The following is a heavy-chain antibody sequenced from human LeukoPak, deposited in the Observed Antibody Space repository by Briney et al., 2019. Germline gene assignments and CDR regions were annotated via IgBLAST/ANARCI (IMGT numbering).Heavy chain of an antibody. V-gene: IGHV4-59*13. CDR3: ARGCIWRTSPVRGPLDC. Sequence: SETLSLTCAVSGGSISNYFWSWLRQPPGKGLEWIGYISYTGSTNYNPSLKSRVTISVDTSKNHLSLNLSSVTAADTAVYYCARGCIWRTSPVRGPLDCWGQGTLVTVSS. D-gene: IGHD3-3*01. CDR2: ISYTGST. CDR1: GGSISNYF. J-gene: IGHJ4*02.